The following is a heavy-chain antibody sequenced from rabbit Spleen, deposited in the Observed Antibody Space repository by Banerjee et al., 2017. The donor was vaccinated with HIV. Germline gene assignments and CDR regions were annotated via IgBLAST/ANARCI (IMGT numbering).Heavy chain of an antibody. CDR1: GSSFRDRAG. CDR3: ARDLLGVIGWNFYL. J-gene: IGHJ4*01. D-gene: IGHD1-1*01. Sequence: QEQLVESGGGLVQPGGSLTLTCKASGSSFRDRAGMCWVRQAPGKGLQWIACINTYTGKPVYATWAKGRFTISRTSSTTVTLQMTSLTAADTATYFCARDLLGVIGWNFYLWGPGTLVTVS. V-gene: IGHV1S45*01. CDR2: INTYTGKP.